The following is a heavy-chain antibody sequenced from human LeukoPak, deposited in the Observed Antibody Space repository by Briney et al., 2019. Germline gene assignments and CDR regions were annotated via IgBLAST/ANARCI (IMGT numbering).Heavy chain of an antibody. D-gene: IGHD6-13*01. Sequence: PSETLSLTCTVSGGSISGYYWSWFRHPPGKGLEWIGYISYSAITNYNPALKSRVTISIDTSKNQFSLKLSSGTAADTAVYYCARGVNWIDPWGQGTLVTVSS. V-gene: IGHV4-59*01. CDR3: ARGVNWIDP. J-gene: IGHJ5*02. CDR1: GGSISGYY. CDR2: ISYSAIT.